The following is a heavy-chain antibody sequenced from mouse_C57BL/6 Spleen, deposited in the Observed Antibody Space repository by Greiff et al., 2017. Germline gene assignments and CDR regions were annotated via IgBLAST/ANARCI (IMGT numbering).Heavy chain of an antibody. CDR1: GYTFTEYT. CDR2: FYPGSGSI. D-gene: IGHD2-2*01. Sequence: QVHVKQSGAELVKPGASVKLSCKASGYTFTEYTIHWVKQRSGQGLEWIGWFYPGSGSIKYNEKFKDKATLTADKSSSTVYMELSRLTSEDSAVYFCARHEEIYYGYDYAMDYWGQGTSVTVAS. V-gene: IGHV1-62-2*01. J-gene: IGHJ4*01. CDR3: ARHEEIYYGYDYAMDY.